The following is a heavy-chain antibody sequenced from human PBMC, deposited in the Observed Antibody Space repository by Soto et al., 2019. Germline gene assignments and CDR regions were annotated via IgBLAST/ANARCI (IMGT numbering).Heavy chain of an antibody. D-gene: IGHD1-26*01. J-gene: IGHJ4*02. V-gene: IGHV4-4*02. CDR3: AIYSAIQYYRPGKFDY. Sequence: PSETLSLTCAVSGGSISSTNWWSWVRQPPGKGLEWIGEIYHSGSSNYNPSLKSRVTISVDKSKNQFSLKLTSVTAADTAVYYCAIYSAIQYYRPGKFDYPGQRSLVTVSS. CDR2: IYHSGSS. CDR1: GGSISSTNW.